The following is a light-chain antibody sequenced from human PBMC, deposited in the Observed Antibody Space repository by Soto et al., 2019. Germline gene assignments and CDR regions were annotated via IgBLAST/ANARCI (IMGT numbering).Light chain of an antibody. CDR3: SLYISGSTYV. V-gene: IGLV2-18*01. CDR1: SSDVGSYNR. CDR2: EVN. Sequence: QSAPTQPPSVSGSPGQSVTISCTGTSSDVGSYNRLSWYQQPPGTAPKRIMYEVNTRPSGVPDRFSGSKSGSTASLTISGLQAEDEADYYCSLYISGSTYVFGTGTKVTVL. J-gene: IGLJ1*01.